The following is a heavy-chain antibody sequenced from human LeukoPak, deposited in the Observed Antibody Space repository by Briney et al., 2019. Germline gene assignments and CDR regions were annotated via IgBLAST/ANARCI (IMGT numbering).Heavy chain of an antibody. CDR1: GFTFSSYA. V-gene: IGHV3-30-3*01. J-gene: IGHJ4*02. CDR3: ARDLTPPMGY. D-gene: IGHD3-10*01. Sequence: PGRSLRLSCAASGFTFSSYAMHWVRQAPGKGLEWVAVISYDGSNKYYADSVKGRFTISRDNSKNTLYLQMNSLRAEDTAVYYCARDLTPPMGYWGQGTLVTVSS. CDR2: ISYDGSNK.